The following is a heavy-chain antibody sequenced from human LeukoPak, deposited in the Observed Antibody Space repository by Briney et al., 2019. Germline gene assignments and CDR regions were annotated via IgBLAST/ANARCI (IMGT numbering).Heavy chain of an antibody. CDR1: GYTFTGYY. CDR2: INPNSGGT. V-gene: IGHV1-2*02. CDR3: ARDYSNCSGGSCYVGGGY. Sequence: ASVKVSCKASGYTFTGYYMHWVRQAPGQGREWMGWINPNSGGTNYAQKFQGRVTMTRDTSISTAYMELSRLRSDDTAVYYCARDYSNCSGGSCYVGGGYWGQGTLVTVSS. D-gene: IGHD2-15*01. J-gene: IGHJ4*02.